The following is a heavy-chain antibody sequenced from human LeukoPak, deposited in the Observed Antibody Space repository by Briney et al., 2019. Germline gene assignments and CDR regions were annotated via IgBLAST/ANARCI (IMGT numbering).Heavy chain of an antibody. J-gene: IGHJ5*02. CDR1: GYTFTSYD. D-gene: IGHD3-10*01. CDR2: MNPNSGNT. V-gene: IGHV1-8*01. Sequence: GASVKVSCKASGYTFTSYDINWVRQATGQGLEWMGWMNPNSGNTGYAQKFQGRVTMTRNTSISTAYMELSSLRSEDTAVYYCARVITMVRGVMWAKENWFDPWGQGTLVTVSS. CDR3: ARVITMVRGVMWAKENWFDP.